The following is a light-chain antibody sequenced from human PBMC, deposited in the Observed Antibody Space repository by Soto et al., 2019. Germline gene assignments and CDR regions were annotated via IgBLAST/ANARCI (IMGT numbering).Light chain of an antibody. CDR2: LVS. V-gene: IGKV2-28*01. CDR1: QSLLHSDGYTY. Sequence: DLVLTQSPISLPVTPGEPASISCKSSQSLLHSDGYTYLDWYLQKPGQSPQLLIYLVSNRASGVPDRFSGSGAGTDFTLKISRVEAEDVGVYYCAQGLQVPFTYGQGAKLEIK. J-gene: IGKJ2*01. CDR3: AQGLQVPFT.